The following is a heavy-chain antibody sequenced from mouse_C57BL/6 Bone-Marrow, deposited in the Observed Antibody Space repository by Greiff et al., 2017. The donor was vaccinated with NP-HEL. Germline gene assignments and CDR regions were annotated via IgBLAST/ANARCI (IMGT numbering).Heavy chain of an antibody. J-gene: IGHJ2*01. CDR2: LDPSDSYT. Sequence: VQLQQPGAELVMPGASVKLSCKASGYTFTSYWMHWVKQRPGQGLEWIGELDPSDSYTNYNQKFKGNSTFTVDKSSSTAYMQLSSLTSEDSAVYYCARDGYYPFDYWGQGTTLTVSS. CDR3: ARDGYYPFDY. V-gene: IGHV1-69*01. CDR1: GYTFTSYW. D-gene: IGHD2-3*01.